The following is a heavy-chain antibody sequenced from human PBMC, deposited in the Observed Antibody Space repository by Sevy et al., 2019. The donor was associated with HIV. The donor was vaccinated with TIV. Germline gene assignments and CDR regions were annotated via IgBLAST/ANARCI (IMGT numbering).Heavy chain of an antibody. CDR3: XXXXGXXXGALLSDDV. CDR1: GFTFSGYG. D-gene: IGHD1-26*01. Sequence: GGSLRLSCAASGFTFSGYGMHWVRQAPGKGLEWVAFIRYDGSTKYYVDSVKGRFTISRDNSKNTLFLQMNSLRTEDXXXYYXXXXXGXXXGALLSDDVWGQGTLVTVSS. J-gene: IGHJ3*01. V-gene: IGHV3-30*02. CDR2: IRYDGSTK.